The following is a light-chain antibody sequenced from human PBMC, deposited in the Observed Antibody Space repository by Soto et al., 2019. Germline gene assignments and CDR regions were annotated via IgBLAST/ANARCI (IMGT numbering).Light chain of an antibody. Sequence: DIQMTQSPSSLSASVGDRVTIIGRASQSVSTRLAWYQQRPGKAPKLLIYAASTLESGDPSRFSGSGSGTEFTLTISSLQPDDFATYYCQQYNNYWTFGQGTKVDIK. CDR2: AAS. V-gene: IGKV1-5*02. CDR3: QQYNNYWT. CDR1: QSVSTR. J-gene: IGKJ1*01.